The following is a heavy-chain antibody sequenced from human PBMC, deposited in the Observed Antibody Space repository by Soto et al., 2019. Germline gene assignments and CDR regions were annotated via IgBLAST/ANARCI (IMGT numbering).Heavy chain of an antibody. Sequence: EVQLVESGGGLVQPGGSLRLSCAASGFTFSRDWMHWVRQSPGKGLVWVSRIKGDGTITNYADSVKGRFTTSRDNAKNTVYLQLTSLKTEETAVYYCARGGLGNYYNDYWGQGTLVTVSS. CDR3: ARGGLGNYYNDY. V-gene: IGHV3-74*01. CDR1: GFTFSRDW. CDR2: IKGDGTIT. J-gene: IGHJ4*02. D-gene: IGHD3-10*01.